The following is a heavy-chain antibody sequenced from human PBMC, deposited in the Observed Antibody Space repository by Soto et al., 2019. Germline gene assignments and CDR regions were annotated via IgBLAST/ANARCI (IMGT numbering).Heavy chain of an antibody. CDR3: AKVFSAGTTSFSTYYMDV. D-gene: IGHD1-1*01. CDR1: GFTFSSYG. CDR2: ISYDGSNK. V-gene: IGHV3-30*18. Sequence: GGSLRLSCAASGFTFSSYGMHWVRQAPGKGLEWVAVISYDGSNKYYADSVKGRFTISRDNSKNTLYLQMNSLRAEDTAVYYCAKVFSAGTTSFSTYYMDVWGKGTTVTVS. J-gene: IGHJ6*03.